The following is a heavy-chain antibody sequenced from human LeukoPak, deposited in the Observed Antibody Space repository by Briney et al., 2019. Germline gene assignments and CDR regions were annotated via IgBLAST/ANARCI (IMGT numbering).Heavy chain of an antibody. V-gene: IGHV4-34*01. J-gene: IGHJ6*02. CDR2: INHSGST. Sequence: SETLSLTCAVYGGSFSGYYWSWIRQPPGKGLEWIGEINHSGSTNYNRSLKSRVTISVDTSKNQFSLKLSSVTAADTAVYYCARGYPYFYYYYGMDVWGQGTTVTVSS. CDR3: ARGYPYFYYYYGMDV. CDR1: GGSFSGYY.